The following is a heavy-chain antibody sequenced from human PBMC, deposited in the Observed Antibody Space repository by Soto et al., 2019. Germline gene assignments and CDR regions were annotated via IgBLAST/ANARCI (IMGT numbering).Heavy chain of an antibody. V-gene: IGHV4-30-2*01. J-gene: IGHJ3*01. CDR1: GGSISSGAYS. Sequence: QQLQESGSGLVKPSETLSLTCAVSGGSISSGAYSWSWIRQPPGKGQEWIAYIYQSGGTYYNPSIKYRVTTLVNRSKNQFSLKLTSVTAADTAVYYCARANPGLNCLDVWGQGTMVTVSS. D-gene: IGHD2-21*01. CDR3: ARANPGLNCLDV. CDR2: IYQSGGT.